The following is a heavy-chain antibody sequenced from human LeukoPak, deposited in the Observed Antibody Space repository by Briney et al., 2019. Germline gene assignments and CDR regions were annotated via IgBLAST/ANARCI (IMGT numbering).Heavy chain of an antibody. CDR1: GFTFSSYG. J-gene: IGHJ3*02. D-gene: IGHD3-10*01. CDR3: ARDTLLTVLLWFGDDAFDI. CDR2: IRYDGSNK. V-gene: IGHV3-30*02. Sequence: GGSLRLSCAASGFTFSSYGMHWVRQAPGKGLEWVAFIRYDGSNKYYADSVKGRFTISRDNSKNTLYLQMNSLRSDDTAVYYCARDTLLTVLLWFGDDAFDIWGQGTMVTVSS.